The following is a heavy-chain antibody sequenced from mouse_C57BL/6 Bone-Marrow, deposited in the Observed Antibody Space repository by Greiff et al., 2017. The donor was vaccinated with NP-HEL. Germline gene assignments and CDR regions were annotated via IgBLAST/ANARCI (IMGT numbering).Heavy chain of an antibody. J-gene: IGHJ2*01. CDR3: ARAYYYGSSPYYFDY. Sequence: EVKLQESGGGLVKPGGSLKLSCAASGFTFSSYAMSWVRQTPEKRLEWVATISDGGSYTYYPDNVKGRFTISRDNAKNNLYLQMSHLKSEDTAMYYCARAYYYGSSPYYFDYWGQGTTLTVSS. CDR1: GFTFSSYA. V-gene: IGHV5-4*03. CDR2: ISDGGSYT. D-gene: IGHD1-1*01.